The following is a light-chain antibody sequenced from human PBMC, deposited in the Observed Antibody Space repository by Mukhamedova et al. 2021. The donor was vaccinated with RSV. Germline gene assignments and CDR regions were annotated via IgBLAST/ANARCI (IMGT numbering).Light chain of an antibody. J-gene: IGKJ4*01. V-gene: IGKV1-NL1*01. Sequence: KPGKAPKLLLYAASRLESGVPSRFSGSGSGTDYTLTISSLQPEDFATYYCQQYYSTPPLTFGRGTKGGIK. CDR2: AAS. CDR3: QQYYSTPPLT.